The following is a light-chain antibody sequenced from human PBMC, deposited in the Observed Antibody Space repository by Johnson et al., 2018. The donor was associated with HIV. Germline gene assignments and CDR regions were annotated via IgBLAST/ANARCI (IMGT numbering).Light chain of an antibody. CDR3: GKWDSSLGTYV. Sequence: QSVLTQPPSVSAAPGQKVTISCSGSSSNIGNNYVSWYQQLPGTAPKLLIYENNKRPSGIPDRFSGSKSGTSATLDITGLQTGDAADYYCGKWDSSLGTYVCGTGSKVTVL. V-gene: IGLV1-51*02. J-gene: IGLJ1*01. CDR2: ENN. CDR1: SSNIGNNY.